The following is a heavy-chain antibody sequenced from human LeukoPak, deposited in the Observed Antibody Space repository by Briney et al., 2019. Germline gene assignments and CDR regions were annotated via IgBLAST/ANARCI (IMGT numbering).Heavy chain of an antibody. CDR1: GYTFTSYY. CDR3: ARGGYDYVWGSYRYNDAFDI. J-gene: IGHJ3*02. CDR2: INPSGGST. V-gene: IGHV1-46*01. D-gene: IGHD3-16*02. Sequence: ASVKVSCTASGYTFTSYYVHWVRQAPGQGLEWMGIINPSGGSTSYAQKFQGRVTMTRDTSTSTVYMELSSLRSEDTAVYYCARGGYDYVWGSYRYNDAFDIWGQGTMVTVSS.